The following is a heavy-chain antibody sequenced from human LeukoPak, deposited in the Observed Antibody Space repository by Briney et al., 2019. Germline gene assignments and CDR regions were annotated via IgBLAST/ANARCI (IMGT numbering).Heavy chain of an antibody. D-gene: IGHD5-18*01. Sequence: PSETLSLTCTVSGGSISSSSYYWGWIRQPPGKGLEWIGSIYYSGSTYYNPSLKSRVTISVDTSKNQFSLKLTSVTAADTAVYYCARGLPGYIYGPGAFDSWGQGNLVTVSS. CDR1: GGSISSSSYY. V-gene: IGHV4-39*07. CDR3: ARGLPGYIYGPGAFDS. CDR2: IYYSGST. J-gene: IGHJ4*02.